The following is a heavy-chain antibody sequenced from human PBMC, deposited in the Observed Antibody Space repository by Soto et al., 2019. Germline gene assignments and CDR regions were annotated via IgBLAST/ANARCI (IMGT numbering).Heavy chain of an antibody. Sequence: GASVKVSCKASGYTFTGYGISWVRQAPGQGLEWMGWISAYNSNTNYAQKLQGRVTMTTDTPTSTAYMELRSLRFDDTAVYYCARDRPQDGYNYFFDYWGQGTLVTVSS. CDR3: ARDRPQDGYNYFFDY. V-gene: IGHV1-18*01. CDR2: ISAYNSNT. CDR1: GYTFTGYG. J-gene: IGHJ4*02. D-gene: IGHD5-12*01.